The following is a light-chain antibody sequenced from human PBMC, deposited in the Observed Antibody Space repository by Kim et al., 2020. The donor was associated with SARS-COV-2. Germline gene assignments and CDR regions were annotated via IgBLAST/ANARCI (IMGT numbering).Light chain of an antibody. CDR3: QQYDSYPWT. CDR2: KAS. Sequence: ASVGDRVTITCRASQSISNWLAWYQQTPGKAPKLLIYKASTLESGVPSRFSGSGSGTEFTLTISSLQPDDFAAYYCQQYDSYPWTFGQGTKVEIK. CDR1: QSISNW. J-gene: IGKJ1*01. V-gene: IGKV1-5*03.